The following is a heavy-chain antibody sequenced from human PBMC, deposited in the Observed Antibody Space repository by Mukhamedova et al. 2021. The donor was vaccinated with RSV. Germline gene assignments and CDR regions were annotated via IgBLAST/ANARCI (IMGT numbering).Heavy chain of an antibody. CDR2: ISGSGGST. J-gene: IGHJ4*02. V-gene: IGHV3-23*01. Sequence: QAPGKGLEWVSAISGSGGSTYYADSVKGRFTISRDNSKNTLYLQMNSLRAEDTAVYYCAKDDITMVRGVIRYYFDYWGQGTLVTV. CDR3: AKDDITMVRGVIRYYFDY. D-gene: IGHD3-10*01.